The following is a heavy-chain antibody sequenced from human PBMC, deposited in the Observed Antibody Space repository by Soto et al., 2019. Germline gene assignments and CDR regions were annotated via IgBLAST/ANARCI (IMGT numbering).Heavy chain of an antibody. J-gene: IGHJ5*02. Sequence: QLQLQESGPGLVKPSETLSLTCTVSGGSISSSSSYWGWIRQPPGKGLEWIGSVYYSGSTYYNPSLKSRVTISVDTSKNQFSLKLSSVTAADTAVYYCARHRAYSSGWSIWFDPWGQGTLVTVSS. V-gene: IGHV4-39*01. CDR2: VYYSGST. CDR3: ARHRAYSSGWSIWFDP. D-gene: IGHD6-19*01. CDR1: GGSISSSSSY.